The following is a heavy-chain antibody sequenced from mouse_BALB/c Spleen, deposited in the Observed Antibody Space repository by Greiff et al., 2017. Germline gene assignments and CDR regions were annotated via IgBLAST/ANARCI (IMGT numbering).Heavy chain of an antibody. Sequence: QVQLQQSGPELVKPGASVKISCKASGYAFSSSWMNWVKQRPGQGLEWIGRIYPGDGDTNYNGKFKGKATLTADKSSSTAYMQLSSLTSVDSAVYFCARSTVVATRYFDVWGAGTTVTVSS. CDR2: IYPGDGDT. CDR1: GYAFSSSW. V-gene: IGHV1-82*01. D-gene: IGHD1-1*01. CDR3: ARSTVVATRYFDV. J-gene: IGHJ1*01.